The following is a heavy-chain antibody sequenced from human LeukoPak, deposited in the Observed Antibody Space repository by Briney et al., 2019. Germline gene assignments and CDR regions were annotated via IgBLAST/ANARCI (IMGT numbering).Heavy chain of an antibody. CDR2: IYYSGST. CDR1: GGSMSSYY. V-gene: IGHV4-59*01. Sequence: SETLSLTCIVSGGSMSSYYWSWIRQPPGKGVEWIGSIYYSGSTNYNPSLKSRVTISVDTSKNQFSLKLTSVTAADTAVYYCARDRWRLQPDYWGQGILVTVSS. D-gene: IGHD5-24*01. CDR3: ARDRWRLQPDY. J-gene: IGHJ4*02.